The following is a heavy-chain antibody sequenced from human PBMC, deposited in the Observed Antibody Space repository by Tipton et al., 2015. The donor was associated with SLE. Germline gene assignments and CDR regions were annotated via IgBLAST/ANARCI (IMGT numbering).Heavy chain of an antibody. CDR3: ARSNFHWYLDL. CDR1: GGSISSHF. J-gene: IGHJ2*01. Sequence: TLSLTCIVSGGSISSHFWSWIRQLPGTGLEWIGYIYYSGITKYNPSLKSRVTMSVDTSKNQFSLNLSSVIAADTAVYFCARSNFHWYLDLWGRGTLVTVSS. CDR2: IYYSGIT. D-gene: IGHD4-11*01. V-gene: IGHV4-59*11.